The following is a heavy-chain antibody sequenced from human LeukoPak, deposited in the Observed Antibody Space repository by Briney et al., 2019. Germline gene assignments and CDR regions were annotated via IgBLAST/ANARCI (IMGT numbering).Heavy chain of an antibody. CDR3: ARYPCGGDCYGDYYFDY. CDR1: GGTFSGYG. V-gene: IGHV1-69*06. CDR2: IIPIFGTA. D-gene: IGHD2-21*02. J-gene: IGHJ4*02. Sequence: GASVKVSCKASGGTFSGYGISWVRQAPGQGLEWMGGIIPIFGTANYAQKFQGRVTITADKSTSTAYMELSSLRSEDTAVYYCARYPCGGDCYGDYYFDYWGQGTLVTVSS.